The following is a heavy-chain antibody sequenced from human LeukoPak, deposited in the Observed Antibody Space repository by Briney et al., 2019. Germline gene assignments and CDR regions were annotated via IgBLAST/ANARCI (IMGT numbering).Heavy chain of an antibody. CDR2: IYTSGST. V-gene: IGHV4-4*07. D-gene: IGHD7-27*01. Sequence: SETLSLTCTVSGGSISSYYWSWIRQPAGKGLEWIGRIYTSGSTNYNPSLKSRVTISVGTSKNQFSLKLSSVTAADTAVYYCARETRRGSWGRPYYYYMDVWGKGTTATVSS. CDR1: GGSISSYY. J-gene: IGHJ6*03. CDR3: ARETRRGSWGRPYYYYMDV.